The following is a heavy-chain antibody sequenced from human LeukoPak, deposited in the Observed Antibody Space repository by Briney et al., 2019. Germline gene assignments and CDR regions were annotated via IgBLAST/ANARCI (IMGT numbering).Heavy chain of an antibody. CDR1: GFTFSSYS. D-gene: IGHD1-14*01. J-gene: IGHJ4*02. Sequence: GGSLRLSCAASGFTFSSYSMNWVRQAPGKGLEWVSSISSSSSYIYYADSVKGRFTISRDNAKNSLYLQMNSLRAEDTAVCYCARDDEFPSGKNPFDYWGQGTLVTVSS. CDR2: ISSSSSYI. CDR3: ARDDEFPSGKNPFDY. V-gene: IGHV3-21*01.